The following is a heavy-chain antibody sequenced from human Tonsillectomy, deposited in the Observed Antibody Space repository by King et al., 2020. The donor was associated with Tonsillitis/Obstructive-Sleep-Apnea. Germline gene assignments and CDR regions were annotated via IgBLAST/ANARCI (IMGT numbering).Heavy chain of an antibody. CDR1: GFTFSSYG. Sequence: QLVQSGGGVVQPGRSLRLSCATSGFTFSSYGMHWVRQAPGKGLEWVAVIWHDGSNKYYADSVRGRFTISRDNSKNTLYLQMNSLRAEDTAVYYCAREALVLVATYFDYWGQGNLVTVSS. J-gene: IGHJ4*02. D-gene: IGHD2-15*01. CDR3: AREALVLVATYFDY. CDR2: IWHDGSNK. V-gene: IGHV3-33*01.